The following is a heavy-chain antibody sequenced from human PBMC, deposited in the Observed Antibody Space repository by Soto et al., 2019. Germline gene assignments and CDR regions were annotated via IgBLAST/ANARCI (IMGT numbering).Heavy chain of an antibody. D-gene: IGHD5-18*01. CDR1: GFPFTSYG. V-gene: IGHV3-30*03. CDR2: ISYDGGLQ. Sequence: QAHLVESGGGVVQPGRYLRLSCAAYGFPFTSYGMHWVRQAPGTRLEWVAVISYDGGLQHYADSVKGRFTISRDNSKNMVLLQMNSLRAEDTAVYYCVSDRGYGHASVPYSWGQGTLVSVSS. CDR3: VSDRGYGHASVPYS. J-gene: IGHJ4*02.